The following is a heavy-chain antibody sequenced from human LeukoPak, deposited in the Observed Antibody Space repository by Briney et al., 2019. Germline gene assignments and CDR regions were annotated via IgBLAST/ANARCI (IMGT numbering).Heavy chain of an antibody. V-gene: IGHV3-49*04. Sequence: PGRSLRLSCTGSGYTFGDYAMSWVRQSPGKGQEWVSLIRSKAFGGATEYAASVKGRFTISRDDSKSIAYLQMNSLKTEDTAMYYCTRDGGTLDYWGQGTLVTVSS. CDR2: IRSKAFGGAT. CDR3: TRDGGTLDY. J-gene: IGHJ4*02. D-gene: IGHD3-16*01. CDR1: GYTFGDYA.